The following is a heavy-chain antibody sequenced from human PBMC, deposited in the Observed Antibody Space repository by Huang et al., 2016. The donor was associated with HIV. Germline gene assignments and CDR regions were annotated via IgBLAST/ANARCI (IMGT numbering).Heavy chain of an antibody. V-gene: IGHV3-74*01. CDR3: ARAGGFEI. CDR1: GFKFSNYW. Sequence: EEHLVESGGGLVQPGGSLRLSCEASGFKFSNYWMQWVRQAPGKGLMWVSRIKIDGRTTDYAGSVKGRFTISRDNAKNTLYLQMSRLTAEDTAIYYCARAGGFEIWGQGTVVTVSS. J-gene: IGHJ3*02. CDR2: IKIDGRTT. D-gene: IGHD2-15*01.